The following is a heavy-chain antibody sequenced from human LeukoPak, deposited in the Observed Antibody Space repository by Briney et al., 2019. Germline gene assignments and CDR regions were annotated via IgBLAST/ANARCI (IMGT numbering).Heavy chain of an antibody. J-gene: IGHJ4*02. D-gene: IGHD3-22*01. CDR2: IYSGGST. CDR1: GFTVSGNY. CDR3: ARGLGSGYYND. Sequence: GGSLRLSCAASGFTVSGNYMSWVRQAPGEGLEWVSGIYSGGSTYYADSVKGRFTISRDNSKNTLYLQMNSLRAEDTAVYYYARGLGSGYYNDWGQGTLVTVSS. V-gene: IGHV3-66*01.